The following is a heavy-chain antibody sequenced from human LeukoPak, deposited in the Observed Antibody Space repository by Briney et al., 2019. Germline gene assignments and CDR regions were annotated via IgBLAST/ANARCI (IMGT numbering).Heavy chain of an antibody. CDR2: TYYRSTWYN. V-gene: IGHV6-1*01. Sequence: SQTLSLTCAISGDSVSSNSVTWNWIRQSPSRGLEWLGRTYYRSTWYNDYAVSVRGRITVNPDTSKNQFSLHLNSATPEDTAVYYCARGLTQYDCFDPWGQGILVTVSS. D-gene: IGHD2-2*01. CDR3: ARGLTQYDCFDP. J-gene: IGHJ5*02. CDR1: GDSVSSNSVT.